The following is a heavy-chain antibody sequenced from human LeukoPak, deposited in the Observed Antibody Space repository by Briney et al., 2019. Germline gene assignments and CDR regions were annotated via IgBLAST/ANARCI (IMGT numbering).Heavy chain of an antibody. D-gene: IGHD2-21*02. V-gene: IGHV3-23*01. J-gene: IGHJ5*02. CDR2: ISGSGLST. CDR1: GSSFSNYA. CDR3: AKDGPTAIPSWFDP. Sequence: GGSLRLSCAASGSSFSNYAFNWVRQAPGRGLEWVSLISGSGLSTYYADSVKGRSTISRDNAKNTLYLQMNSLRADDTAVYYCAKDGPTAIPSWFDPWGQGTLVTVSS.